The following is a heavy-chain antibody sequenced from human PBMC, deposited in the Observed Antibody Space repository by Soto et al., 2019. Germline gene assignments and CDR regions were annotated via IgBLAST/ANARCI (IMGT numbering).Heavy chain of an antibody. D-gene: IGHD3-10*01. CDR3: EGDDPIISIFRYGEY. V-gene: IGHV3-30*03. J-gene: IGHJ4*02. Sequence: GKGLAWVAHISYDGNNKYYEDSVKGRFTISRDNFKNTLYLQMSSLRADDTAVYYCEGDDPIISIFRYGEYWGQG. CDR2: ISYDGNNK.